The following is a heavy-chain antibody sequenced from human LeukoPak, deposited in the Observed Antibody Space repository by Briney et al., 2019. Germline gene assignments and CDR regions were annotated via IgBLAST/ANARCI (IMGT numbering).Heavy chain of an antibody. D-gene: IGHD3-22*01. CDR2: IYYSGST. CDR1: GGSISSSSYY. J-gene: IGHJ4*02. Sequence: PSETLSLTCTVSGGSISSSSYYWGWIRQPPGKGLEWLGSIYYSGSTYYNPSLKSRVTISVDTSKNQFSLKLSSVTAADTAVYYCARVRDQYYYDSSGYYLFDYWGQGTLVTVSS. V-gene: IGHV4-39*07. CDR3: ARVRDQYYYDSSGYYLFDY.